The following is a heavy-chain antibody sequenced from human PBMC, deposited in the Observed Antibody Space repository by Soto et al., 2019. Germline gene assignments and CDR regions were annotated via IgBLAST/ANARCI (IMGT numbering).Heavy chain of an antibody. CDR1: GFTFGDYA. J-gene: IGHJ4*02. Sequence: GGSLRLSCTASGFTFGDYAMSWFRQAPGKGLEWVGFIRSKAYGGTTEYAASVKGGFTISRDDSKSIAYLQMNSLKTEDTAVYYCERFLGSPEHTIHFDYWCQAILVTVS. CDR3: ERFLGSPEHTIHFDY. CDR2: IRSKAYGGTT. V-gene: IGHV3-49*03. D-gene: IGHD3-3*01.